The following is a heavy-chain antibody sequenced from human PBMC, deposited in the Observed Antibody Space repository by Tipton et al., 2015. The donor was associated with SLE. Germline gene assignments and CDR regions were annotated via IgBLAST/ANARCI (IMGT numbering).Heavy chain of an antibody. V-gene: IGHV3-11*01. Sequence: SLRLSCAVSGFTVSEHYMSWVRQAPGKGLEWVSCIRSSGGTKYYAASVKGRFSISRDNAKNPLYLQMNSLRAEDTAVYYCARDWSIAADADARDIWGHLAMV. CDR1: GFTVSEHY. J-gene: IGHJ3*02. CDR2: IRSSGGTK. CDR3: ARDWSIAADADARDI. D-gene: IGHD6-13*01.